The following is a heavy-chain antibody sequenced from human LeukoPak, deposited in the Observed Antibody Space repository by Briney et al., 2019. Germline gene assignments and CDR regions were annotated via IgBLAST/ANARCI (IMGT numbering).Heavy chain of an antibody. Sequence: GGSLRLSCAASGFAFSSYAMDWVRQAPGKGLEWVSAISGSGGSTYYADSVKGRFTISRDNSKTTLFLQMNSLRAEDTAVYYGAKDLHDYGNYVGWFDSWGQGTLVTVSS. CDR1: GFAFSSYA. J-gene: IGHJ5*01. V-gene: IGHV3-23*01. CDR2: ISGSGGST. D-gene: IGHD4-11*01. CDR3: AKDLHDYGNYVGWFDS.